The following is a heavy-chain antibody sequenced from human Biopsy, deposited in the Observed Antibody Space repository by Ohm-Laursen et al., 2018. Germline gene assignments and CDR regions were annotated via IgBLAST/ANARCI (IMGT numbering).Heavy chain of an antibody. CDR3: ARGQALKSFDY. CDR1: GDSVSSGSFY. Sequence: PPGTLSLTCTVSGDSVSSGSFYWTWIRQPPGQGLEYIGYIYDRGSTANYNPSLESRVTMSVDMPKNQFSLKLSSVTAADTAGYYCARGQALKSFDYWGQGTLVTVSS. J-gene: IGHJ4*02. CDR2: IYDRGSTA. V-gene: IGHV4-61*01.